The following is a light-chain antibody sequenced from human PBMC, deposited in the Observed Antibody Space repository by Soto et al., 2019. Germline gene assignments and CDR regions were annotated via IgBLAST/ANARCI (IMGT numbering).Light chain of an antibody. V-gene: IGLV1-51*01. CDR3: GSWDSSLSAYV. Sequence: QSVLTQPPSVSAAPGQKVTIYCPGSSSNNGGNSVSWYQQLPGTAPKLLINDDNKRPSGIHGRCTGSKSGTSATLGITGFQTGDDAEYYCGSWDSSLSAYVCGTGTKVTVL. CDR2: DDN. CDR1: SSNNGGNS. J-gene: IGLJ1*01.